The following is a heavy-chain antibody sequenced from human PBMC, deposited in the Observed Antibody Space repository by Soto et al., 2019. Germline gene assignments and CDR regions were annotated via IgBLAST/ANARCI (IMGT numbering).Heavy chain of an antibody. V-gene: IGHV4-4*02. CDR3: ARDAAEPADSDRFDQ. CDR1: GDSIKSNVW. CDR2: VFHKGTT. Sequence: QVQLQESGPRQVSPSGTLSLICNVYGDSIKSNVWWSWVRQRPGKGLEGIGEVFHKGTTHYHPSSASRLTMSVDKSRNQSSLLMTSLSESETEKYYCARDAAEPADSDRFDQWGQGIMVAVSS. J-gene: IGHJ5*02. D-gene: IGHD6-25*01.